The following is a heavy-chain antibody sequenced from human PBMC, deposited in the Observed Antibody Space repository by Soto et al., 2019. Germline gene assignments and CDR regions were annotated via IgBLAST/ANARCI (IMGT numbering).Heavy chain of an antibody. V-gene: IGHV3-9*01. CDR2: ISWNSGSI. Sequence: PGGSLRLSCAASGFTFDDYAMHWVRQAPGKGLEWVSGISWNSGSIGYADSVKGRFTISRDNAKNSLYLQMNSLRAEDTALYYCAKALGYGFDYWGQGTLVTVSS. D-gene: IGHD5-18*01. CDR3: AKALGYGFDY. CDR1: GFTFDDYA. J-gene: IGHJ4*02.